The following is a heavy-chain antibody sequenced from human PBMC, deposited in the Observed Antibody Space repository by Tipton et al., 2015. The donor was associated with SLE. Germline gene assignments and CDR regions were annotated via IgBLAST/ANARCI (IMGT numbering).Heavy chain of an antibody. CDR2: MYISGST. Sequence: LRLSCTVSGGSIPSGSYYWAWIRQPAGKGLEWIGHMYISGSTNYNPSLKGRVTISEDTSKNRLSLKLSSVTAADTAVYYCARGGYSGYDPFDFWGQGTLVTVSS. CDR1: GGSIPSGSYY. J-gene: IGHJ4*02. V-gene: IGHV4-61*09. D-gene: IGHD5-12*01. CDR3: ARGGYSGYDPFDF.